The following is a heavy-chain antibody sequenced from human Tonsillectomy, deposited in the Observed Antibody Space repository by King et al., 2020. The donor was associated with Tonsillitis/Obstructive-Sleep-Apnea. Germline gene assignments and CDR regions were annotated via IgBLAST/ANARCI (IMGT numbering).Heavy chain of an antibody. CDR3: ARWFSSGWYHWFDP. CDR2: INHSGST. Sequence: VQLPQWGAGLLKPSETLSLTCAVYGGSFSGYYWSWIRQPPGKGLEWIGEINHSGSTNYNPSLKSRVTISVDTSKNQFSLKLSSVTAADTAVYYCARWFSSGWYHWFDPWGQGTLVTVSS. CDR1: GGSFSGYY. V-gene: IGHV4-34*01. J-gene: IGHJ5*02. D-gene: IGHD6-19*01.